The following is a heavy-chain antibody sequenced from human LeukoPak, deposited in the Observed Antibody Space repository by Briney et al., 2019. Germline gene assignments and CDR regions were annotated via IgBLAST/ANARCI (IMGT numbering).Heavy chain of an antibody. CDR2: INTNTGNP. V-gene: IGHV7-4-1*02. Sequence: ASVKVSCKASGYTFTKYAMNWVRQAPGQGLEWMGWINTNTGNPTYAQGFTGRFVFSLDTSVSTAYLQISSLKAEDTAVYYCARDWYSSFSEHWFDPWGQGTLVTVSS. J-gene: IGHJ5*02. D-gene: IGHD6-19*01. CDR3: ARDWYSSFSEHWFDP. CDR1: GYTFTKYA.